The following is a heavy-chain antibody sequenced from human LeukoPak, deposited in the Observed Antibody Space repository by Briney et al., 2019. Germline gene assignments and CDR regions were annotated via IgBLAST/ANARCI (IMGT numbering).Heavy chain of an antibody. J-gene: IGHJ4*02. CDR2: IYYSGST. CDR3: AREVRYFDWLATYDY. V-gene: IGHV4-61*01. Sequence: SETLSLTCTVSGGSVSSGSYYWSWIRQPPGKGLEWIGYIYYSGSTNYNPSLKSRVTISVDTSKNQFSLKLSSATAADTAVYYCAREVRYFDWLATYDYWGQGTLVTVSS. D-gene: IGHD3-9*01. CDR1: GGSVSSGSYY.